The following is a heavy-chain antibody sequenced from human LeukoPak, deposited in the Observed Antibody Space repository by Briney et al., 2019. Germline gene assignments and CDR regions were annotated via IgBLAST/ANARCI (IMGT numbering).Heavy chain of an antibody. V-gene: IGHV3-21*04. CDR1: GFAFESFT. CDR3: AKGLFSAYDKYLDS. CDR2: ISDTGRDI. J-gene: IGHJ4*02. Sequence: GSLRLSCAGSGFAFESFTMTWVRQAPGKGLEWVSLISDTGRDINYADSVRSRFTISRDNTKNSLFLQMDSLRVEDTAIYYCAKGLFSAYDKYLDSWGQGTLVTVSS. D-gene: IGHD5-12*01.